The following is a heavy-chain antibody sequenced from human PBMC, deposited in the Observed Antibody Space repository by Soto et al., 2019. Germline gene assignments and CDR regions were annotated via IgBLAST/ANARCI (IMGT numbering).Heavy chain of an antibody. J-gene: IGHJ3*02. V-gene: IGHV3-23*01. D-gene: IGHD3-10*02. CDR3: AKVVRPWLAYDAFDI. Sequence: EVQLLESGGGLVQPGGSLRLSCAASGFTFSSYAMSWVRQAPGKGLEWVSAISGSGGSTYYADSVKGRFTISRDNSKNTLELQRNSRRAEDTAVYYCAKVVRPWLAYDAFDIWGQGTMVTVSS. CDR1: GFTFSSYA. CDR2: ISGSGGST.